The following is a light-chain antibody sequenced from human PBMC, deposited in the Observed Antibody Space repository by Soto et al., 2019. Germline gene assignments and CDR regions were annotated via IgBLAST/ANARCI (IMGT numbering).Light chain of an antibody. Sequence: EIVMTQSPPSLTVTPGEPASISCRSSQRLLHSNGNNFLDWYLQKPGQSPQLLIYLGSNRASGVPDRVSGSGAGTDFTLKISRVEAEDVGVYYCMQALQTPYTFGQGTKLGIK. CDR1: QRLLHSNGNNF. J-gene: IGKJ2*01. V-gene: IGKV2-28*01. CDR3: MQALQTPYT. CDR2: LGS.